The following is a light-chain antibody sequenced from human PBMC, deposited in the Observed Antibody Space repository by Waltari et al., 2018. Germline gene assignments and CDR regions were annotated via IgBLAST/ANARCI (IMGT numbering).Light chain of an antibody. Sequence: QSALTQPASVSGSPGQSITISCTGPSSDVGNYKLLSWYQPHPAKPPKLIVYEGLKRPPGVSDRFSGSQSANTASLTSSGLQAEDEADYYCSLYSTTTDMFGGGTKVSVL. V-gene: IGLV2-23*01. CDR1: SSDVGNYKL. CDR3: SLYSTTTDM. CDR2: EGL. J-gene: IGLJ3*02.